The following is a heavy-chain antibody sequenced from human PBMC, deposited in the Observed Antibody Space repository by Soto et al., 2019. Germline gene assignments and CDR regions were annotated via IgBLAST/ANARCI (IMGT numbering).Heavy chain of an antibody. Sequence: EVPLLESGGGLVQPGGSLRLSCAASGFSFSTHTLSWVRQAPGKGLVWLSSIGASGDATYYADSVKCRFTISRDNSEDTVSLQMNSLRVNDTAVYYCAILRGLRKFWGQGTLVTVSS. J-gene: IGHJ4*02. V-gene: IGHV3-23*01. D-gene: IGHD4-17*01. CDR1: GFSFSTHT. CDR3: AILRGLRKF. CDR2: IGASGDAT.